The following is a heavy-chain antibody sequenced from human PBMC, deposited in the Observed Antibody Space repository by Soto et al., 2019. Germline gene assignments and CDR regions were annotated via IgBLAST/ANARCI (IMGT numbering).Heavy chain of an antibody. CDR2: ISYDGSNK. CDR1: GFTFSSYG. V-gene: IGHV3-30*18. D-gene: IGHD1-26*01. Sequence: QVQLVESGGGVVQPGRSLRLSCAASGFTFSSYGMHWVRQAPGKGLEWVAVISYDGSNKYYADSVKGRFTISRDNSKNTLYLQMNSLRAEDTAVYYCAKEGVMRERHLGAWGQGTLVTVSS. CDR3: AKEGVMRERHLGA. J-gene: IGHJ5*02.